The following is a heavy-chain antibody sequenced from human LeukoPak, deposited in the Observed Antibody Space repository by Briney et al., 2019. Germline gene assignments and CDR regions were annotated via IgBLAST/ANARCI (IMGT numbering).Heavy chain of an antibody. V-gene: IGHV3-23*01. CDR1: GFTFSSYA. J-gene: IGHJ6*02. CDR2: ISGSGGST. Sequence: GGSLRLSCAASGFTFSSYAVSWVRQAPGKGLEWVSAISGSGGSTYYADSVKGRFTISRDNSKNTLYLQMNSLRAEDTAVYYCAQHGTVWGSYRYSDYYYGMDVWGQGTTVTVSS. CDR3: AQHGTVWGSYRYSDYYYGMDV. D-gene: IGHD3-16*02.